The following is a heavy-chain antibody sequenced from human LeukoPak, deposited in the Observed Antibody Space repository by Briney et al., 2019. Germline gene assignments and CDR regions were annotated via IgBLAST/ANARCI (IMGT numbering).Heavy chain of an antibody. Sequence: ASVKVSCKASGYTFTGYYMHWVRQAPGQGLEWMGWINPNSGGTNYAQKFQGGVTMTRDTSISTAYMELSRLRSDDTAVYYCARSRFRDSSGWVFDYWGQGTLVTVSS. D-gene: IGHD6-19*01. CDR3: ARSRFRDSSGWVFDY. V-gene: IGHV1-2*02. CDR1: GYTFTGYY. CDR2: INPNSGGT. J-gene: IGHJ4*02.